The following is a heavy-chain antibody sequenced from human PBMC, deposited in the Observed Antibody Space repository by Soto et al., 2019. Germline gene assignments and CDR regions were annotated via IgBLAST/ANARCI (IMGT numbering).Heavy chain of an antibody. CDR2: INHSGRT. D-gene: IGHD5-12*01. V-gene: IGHV4-34*01. CDR1: GGSFSTYY. Sequence: QVQLEQWGAGLLKPSETLSLTCGVYGGSFSTYYWSWIRQPPGKGLEWIGEINHSGRTNYNPSLKSQVTISVDTSKNQISLKLSSVTAADTAVYYCARDGYNWGGMDVWGQGTTVTVSS. J-gene: IGHJ6*02. CDR3: ARDGYNWGGMDV.